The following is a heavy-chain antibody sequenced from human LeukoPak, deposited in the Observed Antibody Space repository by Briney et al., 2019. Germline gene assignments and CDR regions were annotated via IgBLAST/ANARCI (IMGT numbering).Heavy chain of an antibody. CDR2: IYDSGST. CDR1: GGSIRSSYYY. D-gene: IGHD3/OR15-3a*01. J-gene: IGHJ6*02. CDR3: ARGGTDGVSYNYAMDV. V-gene: IGHV4-39*02. Sequence: SETLSLTCTVSGGSIRSSYYYWGWIRQPPGKGLEWIGSIYDSGSTYYNPSLKSRVTISVDTSKKQFSLRLTSVTAADTAVYYCARGGTDGVSYNYAMDVWGQGTMVTVSS.